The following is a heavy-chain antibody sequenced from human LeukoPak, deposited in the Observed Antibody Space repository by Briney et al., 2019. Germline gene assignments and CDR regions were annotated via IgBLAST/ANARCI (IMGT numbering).Heavy chain of an antibody. CDR3: ARTVGATTTDWSDP. CDR2: INHSGST. Sequence: PSETLSLTCAVYGGSFSGYYWSWIRQPPGKGLEWIGEINHSGSTNYNPSLKSRVTISVDTSKNQFSLKLSSVTAADTAVYYCARTVGATTTDWSDPWGQGTLVTVSS. CDR1: GGSFSGYY. V-gene: IGHV4-34*01. J-gene: IGHJ5*02. D-gene: IGHD1-26*01.